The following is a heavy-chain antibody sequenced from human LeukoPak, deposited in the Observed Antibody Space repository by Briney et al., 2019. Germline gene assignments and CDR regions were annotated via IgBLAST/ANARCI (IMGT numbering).Heavy chain of an antibody. CDR3: ARVRSIAAWIDP. V-gene: IGHV4-39*01. J-gene: IGHJ5*02. D-gene: IGHD6-13*01. Sequence: ASETLSLTCTVSGGSISSSSYYWGWIRQPPGKGLEWIGSIYYSGSTYYNPSLKSRVTISVDTSKNQFSLKLSSVTAADTAVYYCARVRSIAAWIDPWGQGTLVTVSS. CDR2: IYYSGST. CDR1: GGSISSSSYY.